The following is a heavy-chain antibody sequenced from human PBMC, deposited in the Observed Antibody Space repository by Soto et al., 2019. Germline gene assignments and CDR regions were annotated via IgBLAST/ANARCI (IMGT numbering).Heavy chain of an antibody. CDR1: GDSVRSGSNY. J-gene: IGHJ4*02. D-gene: IGHD5-12*01. CDR3: ARTPGDGYNWYFDY. V-gene: IGHV4-61*01. CDR2: IYYTGTT. Sequence: SETLSLTCTVSGDSVRSGSNYWSWIRQSPGKGLEWIGYIYYTGTTNYNPSLKSRVTISVDTSKNQFSLKLSSVTAADTAVYYCARTPGDGYNWYFDYWGQGTLVTVSS.